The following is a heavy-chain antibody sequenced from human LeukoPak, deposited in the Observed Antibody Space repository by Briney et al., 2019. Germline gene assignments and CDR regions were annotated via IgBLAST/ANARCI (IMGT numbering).Heavy chain of an antibody. J-gene: IGHJ4*02. Sequence: PGGSLRLSCAASGFTFSSYAMSWVRQAPGKGLEWVSGISNSGGSTYYADSVKGRFTISRDNNKNTLYLQMNSLRAEDTAVYYCAGGSGDYSPDYWGQGTLVTVSS. CDR1: GFTFSSYA. V-gene: IGHV3-23*01. CDR3: AGGSGDYSPDY. D-gene: IGHD4-17*01. CDR2: ISNSGGST.